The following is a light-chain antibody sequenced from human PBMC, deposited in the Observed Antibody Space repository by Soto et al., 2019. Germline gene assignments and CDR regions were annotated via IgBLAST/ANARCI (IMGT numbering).Light chain of an antibody. V-gene: IGKV3-15*01. Sequence: EIVMTQSPATLCVSPGERATLSCRASQSVSSNLAWYQQKPGQAPRLLIYGASTRATGLPARFSGSGSGTEFTLTISSLQSEDFAVYYCQQRSNWLTFGGGTKVDI. CDR2: GAS. CDR1: QSVSSN. CDR3: QQRSNWLT. J-gene: IGKJ4*01.